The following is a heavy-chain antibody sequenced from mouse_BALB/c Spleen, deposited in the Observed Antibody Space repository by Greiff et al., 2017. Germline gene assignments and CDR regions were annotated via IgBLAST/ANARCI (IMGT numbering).Heavy chain of an antibody. CDR1: GYAFSSSW. V-gene: IGHV1-82*01. J-gene: IGHJ4*01. Sequence: QVQLQQSGPELVKPGASVKISCKASGYAFSSSWMNWVKQRPGQGLEWIGRIYPGDGDTNYNGKFKGKATLTADKSSSTAYMQLSSLTSVDSAVYFGARASNHHRYYAMDYWGQGTSVTVSS. CDR3: ARASNHHRYYAMDY. D-gene: IGHD2-5*01. CDR2: IYPGDGDT.